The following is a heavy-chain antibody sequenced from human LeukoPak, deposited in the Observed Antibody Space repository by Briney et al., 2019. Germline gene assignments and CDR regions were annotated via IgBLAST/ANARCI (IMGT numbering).Heavy chain of an antibody. CDR1: GFTFSDYY. CDR2: ISSSSSYT. CDR3: ARASTTVTPYYCYGMDV. D-gene: IGHD4-17*01. V-gene: IGHV3-11*06. Sequence: GGSLRLSCAASGFTFSDYYMSWIRQAPGKGLEWVSYISSSSSYTNYADSVKGRFTISRDNAKNSLYLQMNSLRAEDTAVYYCARASTTVTPYYCYGMDVWGKGPRSPSPQ. J-gene: IGHJ6*01.